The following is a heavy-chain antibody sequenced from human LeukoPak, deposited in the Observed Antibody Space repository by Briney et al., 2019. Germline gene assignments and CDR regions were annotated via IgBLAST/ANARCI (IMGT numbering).Heavy chain of an antibody. Sequence: GGSLRLSCAASGFTFSSYGMHWVRQAPGKGLEWVAFIRYDGSNKYYADSVKGRFTISRDNAKNTLYLQMNSLRAEDTAVYYCASGYSSDYGGNTYWGQGTLVTVSS. CDR1: GFTFSSYG. V-gene: IGHV3-30*02. CDR3: ASGYSSDYGGNTY. J-gene: IGHJ4*02. CDR2: IRYDGSNK. D-gene: IGHD4-23*01.